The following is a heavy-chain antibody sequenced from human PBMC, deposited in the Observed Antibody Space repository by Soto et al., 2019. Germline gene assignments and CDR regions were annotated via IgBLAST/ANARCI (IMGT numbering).Heavy chain of an antibody. V-gene: IGHV3-23*01. D-gene: IGHD3-10*01. CDR2: LDGAGGST. CDR3: AAPRDEYGSGVSWFTYGMDI. Sequence: PGGSLRLSCLASGFTFIDYAMTWVRHVPGRGLEWVASLDGAGGSTYYADSVRGRFTISRDNSQNTLFLQMKRLTVDDTAIYYCAAPRDEYGSGVSWFTYGMDIWGQGTTVTV. CDR1: GFTFIDYA. J-gene: IGHJ6*02.